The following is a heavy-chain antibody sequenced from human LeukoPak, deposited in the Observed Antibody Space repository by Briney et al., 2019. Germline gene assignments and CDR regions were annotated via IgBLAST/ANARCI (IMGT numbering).Heavy chain of an antibody. CDR2: ISGSNGNT. Sequence: ASVKVSCKTSGYTFTTYGISWVRQAPGQGLEWMGWISGSNGNTKYAQKVQGRVTMTTDTSTTTAYMEVRSLRSDDTAVYYCARLGDSGGYSNPTNWLDPWGQGTLVTVSS. J-gene: IGHJ5*02. CDR3: ARLGDSGGYSNPTNWLDP. CDR1: GYTFTTYG. D-gene: IGHD3-22*01. V-gene: IGHV1-18*04.